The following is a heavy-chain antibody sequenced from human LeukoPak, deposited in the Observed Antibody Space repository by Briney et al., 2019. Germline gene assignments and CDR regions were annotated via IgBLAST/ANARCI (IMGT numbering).Heavy chain of an antibody. Sequence: NSSETLSLTCTVSFYSINSGYYWGWIRQPPGKGLEWIGNIYRSGSTYYNPSLESRVTISIDMSKNQFSLKLSSVTAADTAVYYCARDWDDSESPVYWGQGTLVTVSS. CDR1: FYSINSGYY. CDR3: ARDWDDSESPVY. D-gene: IGHD1-1*01. V-gene: IGHV4-38-2*02. CDR2: IYRSGST. J-gene: IGHJ4*02.